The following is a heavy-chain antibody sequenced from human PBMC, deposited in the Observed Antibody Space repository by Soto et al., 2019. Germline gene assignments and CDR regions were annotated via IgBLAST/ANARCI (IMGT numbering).Heavy chain of an antibody. V-gene: IGHV4-59*01. CDR3: ARVPSPFDFYYAMDV. D-gene: IGHD3-16*01. CDR1: GGSISVYY. J-gene: IGHJ6*02. Sequence: PSETLSLTCTVSGGSISVYYWNWIRQSPGKGLEWIGYISYSRTTKYNPSLKSRVTISVDTSKNQFSLKLSSVTAADTAVYYCARVPSPFDFYYAMDVWGQGTTVTVSS. CDR2: ISYSRTT.